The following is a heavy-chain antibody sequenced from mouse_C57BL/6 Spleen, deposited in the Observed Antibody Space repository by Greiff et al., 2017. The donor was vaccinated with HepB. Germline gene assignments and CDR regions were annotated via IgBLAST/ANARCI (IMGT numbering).Heavy chain of an antibody. CDR3: ARRGYGSCFDY. D-gene: IGHD1-1*01. J-gene: IGHJ2*01. CDR2: IDPSDSYT. CDR1: GYTFTSYW. Sequence: QVQLQQPGAELVKPGASVKLSCKASGYTFTSYWMQWVKQRPGQGLEWIGEIDPSDSYTNYNQKFKGKATLTVDTSSSTAYMQLSSLTSEDSAVYYCARRGYGSCFDYWGQGTTLTVSS. V-gene: IGHV1-50*01.